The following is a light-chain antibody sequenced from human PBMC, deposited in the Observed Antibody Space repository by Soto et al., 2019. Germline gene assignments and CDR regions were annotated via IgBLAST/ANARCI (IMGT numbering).Light chain of an antibody. J-gene: IGLJ2*01. V-gene: IGLV1-44*01. CDR1: SSNIGSNT. CDR2: SNN. CDR3: AACDDSLNGVV. Sequence: QSVLTQPPSASGTPGQRGTISWSGSSSNIGSNTVNWYQQLPGTAPKLLIYSNNQRPSGVPDRFSGSKSGTSASLAIRGLQSEDEADYYCAACDDSLNGVVFGGGTQLTVL.